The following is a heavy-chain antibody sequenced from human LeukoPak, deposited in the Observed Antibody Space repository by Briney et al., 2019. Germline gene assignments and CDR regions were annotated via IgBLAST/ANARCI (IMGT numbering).Heavy chain of an antibody. CDR1: GFTFSSYA. Sequence: GRSLRLSCAASGFTFSSYAMHWVRQAPGKGLEWVAVISYDGSNKYYADSVKGRFTISRDNSKNTLYLQMNSLRAEDTAVYYCARVRAHSRYCSSTSCYGWFDPWGQGTLVTVS. V-gene: IGHV3-30*01. J-gene: IGHJ5*02. D-gene: IGHD2-2*01. CDR3: ARVRAHSRYCSSTSCYGWFDP. CDR2: ISYDGSNK.